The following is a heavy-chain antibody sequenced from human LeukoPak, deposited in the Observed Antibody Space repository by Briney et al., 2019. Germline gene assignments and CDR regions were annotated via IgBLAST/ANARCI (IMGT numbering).Heavy chain of an antibody. Sequence: PGGSLRLSCAASGFTFSSYAMSWVRQAPGKGLEWVSTFSGSGGSTHYADSVKGRFTISRDNSKNTLYLQMNSLRVEDMALYYCAKASFAWLVPCFDYWGQGTLVTVSS. D-gene: IGHD6-19*01. CDR2: FSGSGGST. CDR1: GFTFSSYA. J-gene: IGHJ4*02. CDR3: AKASFAWLVPCFDY. V-gene: IGHV3-23*01.